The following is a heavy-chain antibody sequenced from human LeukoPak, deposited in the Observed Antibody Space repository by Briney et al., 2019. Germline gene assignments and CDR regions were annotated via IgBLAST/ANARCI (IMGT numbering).Heavy chain of an antibody. V-gene: IGHV3-23*01. CDR1: GFTITICA. CDR2: MSGSGDNT. Sequence: GGSLRLSCAASGFTITICAMTSGPQAPGRGLEWVSAMSGSGDNTYYADPVKGRFTVSRDNSKNTLYLQMDSLRAEDTAVYCVAKALYYYGSGSYWWDFESWGQGTLITVSS. D-gene: IGHD3-10*01. J-gene: IGHJ4*02. CDR3: AKALYYYGSGSYWWDFES.